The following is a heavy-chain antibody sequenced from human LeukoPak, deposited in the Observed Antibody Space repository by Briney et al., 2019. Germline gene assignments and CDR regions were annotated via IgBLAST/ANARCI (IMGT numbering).Heavy chain of an antibody. CDR1: GFAFSYYG. CDR2: ISHDGSNI. CDR3: ARGANGFDY. D-gene: IGHD2-8*01. Sequence: PGRSLRLSCAASGFAFSYYGMHWVRHAPGKGLEWVAVISHDGSNIHYGDSVKGRFTISRDNSKNTVYLQMNSLRAEDTAIYYCARGANGFDYWGQGTLVTVSS. V-gene: IGHV3-30*03. J-gene: IGHJ4*02.